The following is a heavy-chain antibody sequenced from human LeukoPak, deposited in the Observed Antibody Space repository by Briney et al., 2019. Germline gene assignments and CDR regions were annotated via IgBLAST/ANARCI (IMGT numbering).Heavy chain of an antibody. CDR3: ARDIRPRVESFDY. J-gene: IGHJ4*02. CDR1: GYTFTDYF. Sequence: GASVKVSCKASGYTFTDYFLHWVRQAPGQGLEWMGWIGPNNGVTNYAQKFQGKVTMTRDTSINTAYMELSSLRSDDTAVYYCARDIRPRVESFDYWGQGTLVTVSS. D-gene: IGHD3-3*01. V-gene: IGHV1-2*02. CDR2: IGPNNGVT.